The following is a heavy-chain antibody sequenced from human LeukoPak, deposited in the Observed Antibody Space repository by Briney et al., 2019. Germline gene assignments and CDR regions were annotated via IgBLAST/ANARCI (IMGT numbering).Heavy chain of an antibody. Sequence: SETLSLTCTVSGGSISSSSYYWGWIRQPPGKGLEWIGSIYYSGSTNYNPSLKSRVTISVDTSKNQFSLKLSSVTAADTAVYYCARRQYCGGDCDYYYGMDVWGQGTTVTVSS. J-gene: IGHJ6*02. CDR1: GGSISSSSYY. D-gene: IGHD2-21*02. CDR2: IYYSGST. V-gene: IGHV4-39*07. CDR3: ARRQYCGGDCDYYYGMDV.